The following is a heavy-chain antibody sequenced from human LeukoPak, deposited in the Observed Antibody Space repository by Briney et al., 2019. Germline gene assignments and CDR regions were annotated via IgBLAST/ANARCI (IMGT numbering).Heavy chain of an antibody. J-gene: IGHJ5*02. CDR3: ARDLVDCGGDCHNWFDP. CDR1: GFTISSYW. V-gene: IGHV3-7*01. CDR2: IRQDGGQT. Sequence: GGSLRLSCAASGFTISSYWMSWVRQAPGKGLEWVANIRQDGGQTYYVDSVKGRFTISRDNAKNSLYLQMNSLRAEDTAVYYCARDLVDCGGDCHNWFDPWGQGTLVTVSS. D-gene: IGHD2-21*01.